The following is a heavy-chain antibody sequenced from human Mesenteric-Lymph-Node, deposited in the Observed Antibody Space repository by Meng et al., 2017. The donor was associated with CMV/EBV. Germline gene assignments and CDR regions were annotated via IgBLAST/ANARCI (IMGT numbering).Heavy chain of an antibody. J-gene: IGHJ4*02. V-gene: IGHV2-5*01. CDR3: AHSPLRFWSGASY. CDR1: GFSLTTSEVG. D-gene: IGHD3-3*01. Sequence: SGPTLAKPTQTLTLTCTFSGFSLTTSEVGVGWIRQPPGKALVWLALIYWNDDKRYNPSLQSRLTITKDTSKNQVVLTMTDMGPIDTATYYCAHSPLRFWSGASYWGQGTLVTVSS. CDR2: IYWNDDK.